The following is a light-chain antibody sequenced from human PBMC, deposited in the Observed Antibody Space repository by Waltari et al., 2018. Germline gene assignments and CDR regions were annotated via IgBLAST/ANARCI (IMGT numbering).Light chain of an antibody. CDR1: DSDVGAYDF. CDR3: SSYTTSSAPGV. Sequence: QSALTQPASVSGSPGQSITISCSGTDSDVGAYDFVSWYQQHPGNAPHLKIYEVSNRSSGISNRFSASKSGNTASLTISGLQAEDEADYYCSSYTTSSAPGVFGTGTRVTVL. V-gene: IGLV2-14*01. CDR2: EVS. J-gene: IGLJ1*01.